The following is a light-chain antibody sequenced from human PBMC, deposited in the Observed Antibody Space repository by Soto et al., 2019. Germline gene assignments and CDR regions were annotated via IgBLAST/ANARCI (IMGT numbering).Light chain of an antibody. CDR3: QQRSNWPLT. Sequence: IQLTQSPSLLSASVGDRVTITCRASQGISTYLAWYQQTSGKAPKLLITAASTLQRGVPSRFSGSGSGTQFTLTISSLQPEDFAVYYCQQRSNWPLTFGPGTKVDIK. CDR2: AAS. CDR1: QGISTY. J-gene: IGKJ3*01. V-gene: IGKV1-9*01.